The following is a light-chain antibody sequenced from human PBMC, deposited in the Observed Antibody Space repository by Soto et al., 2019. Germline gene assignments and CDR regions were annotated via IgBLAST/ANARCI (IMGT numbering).Light chain of an antibody. V-gene: IGLV2-14*01. CDR3: SSYTSSSTLGGYV. CDR2: DVS. CDR1: SSDVGVYNY. J-gene: IGLJ1*01. Sequence: QSALTQPASVSGSPGQSITNSCTGTSSDVGVYNYVSWYQQHPGKAPKLMIYDVSNRPSGVSNRFSGSKSGNTASLTISGLQAEDEADYYCSSYTSSSTLGGYVFGTGTKVTVL.